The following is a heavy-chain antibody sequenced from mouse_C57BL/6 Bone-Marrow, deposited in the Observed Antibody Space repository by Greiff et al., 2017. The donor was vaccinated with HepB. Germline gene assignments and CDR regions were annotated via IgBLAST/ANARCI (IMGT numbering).Heavy chain of an antibody. Sequence: DVHLVESGGDLVKPGGSLKLSCAASGFTFSSYGMSWVRQTPDKRLEWVATISSGGSYTYYPDSVKGRFTISRDNAKNTLYLQMSSLKSEDTAMYYCASPSHYYGSSHRFAYWGQGTLVTVSA. V-gene: IGHV5-6*01. J-gene: IGHJ3*01. CDR2: ISSGGSYT. CDR3: ASPSHYYGSSHRFAY. CDR1: GFTFSSYG. D-gene: IGHD1-1*01.